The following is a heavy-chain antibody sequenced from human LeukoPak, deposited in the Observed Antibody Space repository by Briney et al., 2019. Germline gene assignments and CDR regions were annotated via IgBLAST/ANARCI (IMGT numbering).Heavy chain of an antibody. D-gene: IGHD3-9*01. CDR3: AGGSRRYFDWLLYDY. CDR2: INHSGST. Sequence: SETLSFTCAVYGGSFSGYYWSWIRQPPGKGLEWIGEINHSGSTNYNPSLKSRVTISVDTSKNQFSLKLSSVTAADTAVYYCAGGSRRYFDWLLYDYWGQGTLVTVSS. V-gene: IGHV4-34*01. CDR1: GGSFSGYY. J-gene: IGHJ4*02.